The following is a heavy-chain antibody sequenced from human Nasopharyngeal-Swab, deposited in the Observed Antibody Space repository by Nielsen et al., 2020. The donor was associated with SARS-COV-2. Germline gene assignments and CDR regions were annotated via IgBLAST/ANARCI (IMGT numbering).Heavy chain of an antibody. CDR2: ITNDGTNI. J-gene: IGHJ4*02. V-gene: IGHV3-74*01. CDR1: GFTFSSHY. CDR3: ARESVSITTYIDH. Sequence: GESLKISCAASGFTFSSHYMHWVRQAPGKGLVWVSRITNDGTNIRYADSVKGRFTISRDNARNSLYLQINSLRAEDTAMYYCARESVSITTYIDHWGQGTLVTVSS. D-gene: IGHD4-11*01.